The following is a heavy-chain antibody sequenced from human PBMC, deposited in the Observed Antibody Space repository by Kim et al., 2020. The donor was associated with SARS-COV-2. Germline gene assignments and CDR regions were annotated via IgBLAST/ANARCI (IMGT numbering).Heavy chain of an antibody. CDR3: AREGGGTIGLGFDP. J-gene: IGHJ5*02. Sequence: ASVKVSCKASGYTFATYAVHWVRQAPGQRLEWMGWVNAGNGNTRYSQNFQGGVTITRDPSATTAYMELSSLRSEDTAVYYCAREGGGTIGLGFDPWGQGTLVTVSS. V-gene: IGHV1-3*01. CDR2: VNAGNGNT. D-gene: IGHD3-16*02. CDR1: GYTFATYA.